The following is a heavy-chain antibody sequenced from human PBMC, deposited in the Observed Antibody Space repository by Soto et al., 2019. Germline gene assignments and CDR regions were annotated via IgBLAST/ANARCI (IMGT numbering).Heavy chain of an antibody. V-gene: IGHV3-48*02. CDR2: INGASTTT. Sequence: DVLLVQSGGTLVQPGGSLRLSCAASGFSFSSYAMHWVRQAPGKGLEWISYINGASTTTFYADSVKGSFTVSRDNAENSVYLQLTSLRHEDTAVYYCARDLSHWGQGTLVTVSS. CDR3: ARDLSH. J-gene: IGHJ4*02. CDR1: GFSFSSYA.